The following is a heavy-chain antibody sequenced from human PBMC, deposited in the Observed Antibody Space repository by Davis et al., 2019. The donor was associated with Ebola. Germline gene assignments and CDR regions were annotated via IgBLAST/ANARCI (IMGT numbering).Heavy chain of an antibody. CDR2: TYYSSKWYT. J-gene: IGHJ4*02. V-gene: IGHV6-1*01. Sequence: HSQTLSLTCAISGDSVSGSSGAWNWIRQSPSRGLEWLGRTYYSSKWYTDSTLSVKSRITISADTAKNQLSLHLDSVTPEDTAVYYCARGLLRTGFDYWGQGTLVTVSS. CDR3: ARGLLRTGFDY. CDR1: GDSVSGSSGA. D-gene: IGHD3/OR15-3a*01.